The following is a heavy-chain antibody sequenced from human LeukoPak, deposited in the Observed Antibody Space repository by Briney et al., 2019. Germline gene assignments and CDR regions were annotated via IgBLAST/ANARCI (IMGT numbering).Heavy chain of an antibody. V-gene: IGHV4-38-2*01. CDR3: ARTYCSSTSCYFDP. CDR2: IYHSGST. J-gene: IGHJ5*02. CDR1: GYSISSGYY. Sequence: SETLSLTCAVSGYSISSGYYWGWIRQPPGKGLEWIGSIYHSGSTYYNPSLKSRVTISVDTSKNQFSLKLSSVTAADTAVYYCARTYCSSTSCYFDPWGQETLVTVS. D-gene: IGHD2-2*01.